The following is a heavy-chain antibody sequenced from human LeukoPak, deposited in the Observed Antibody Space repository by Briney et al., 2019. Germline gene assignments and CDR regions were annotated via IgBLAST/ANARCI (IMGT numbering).Heavy chain of an antibody. CDR2: ISSSSSYI. CDR1: GFTFSSYA. D-gene: IGHD1-26*01. Sequence: GGSLRLSCAASGFTFSSYAMSWVRQAPGKGLEWVSSISSSSSYIYYADSVKGRFTISRDNAKNSLYLQMNSLRAEDTAVYYCARRRIAVGAHDFDYWGQGTLITVSS. CDR3: ARRRIAVGAHDFDY. V-gene: IGHV3-21*01. J-gene: IGHJ4*02.